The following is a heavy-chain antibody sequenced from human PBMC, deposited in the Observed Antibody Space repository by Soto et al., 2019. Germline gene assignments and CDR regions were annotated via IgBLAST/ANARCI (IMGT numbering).Heavy chain of an antibody. CDR1: GFSLTTRGVG. CDR2: IYWNDDN. D-gene: IGHD3-16*01. CDR3: AHIQNYYQYDWFDP. J-gene: IGHJ5*02. Sequence: QITLKKSGPTLVKPTQTLTLTCTFSGFSLTTRGVGVGWIRHPPGKAMECLALIYWNDDNRYTPSLQSRLSTTKHTSKNQAVLTRTNVDPVATATYYCAHIQNYYQYDWFDPWGQGTLVSVSS. V-gene: IGHV2-5*01.